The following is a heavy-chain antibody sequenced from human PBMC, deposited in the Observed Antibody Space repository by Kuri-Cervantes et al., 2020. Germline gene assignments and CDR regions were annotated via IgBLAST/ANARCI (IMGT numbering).Heavy chain of an antibody. J-gene: IGHJ6*03. CDR3: AKDGSYFAPLPQYMDV. Sequence: GGSLRLSCAASGFTFSSYAMHWVRQAPGKGLEWVAVISYDGSNKYYADSVKGRFTISRDNSKNTLYLQMNSLRAEDTAVYYCAKDGSYFAPLPQYMDVWGKGTTVTVSS. CDR2: ISYDGSNK. D-gene: IGHD3-9*01. CDR1: GFTFSSYA. V-gene: IGHV3-30-3*01.